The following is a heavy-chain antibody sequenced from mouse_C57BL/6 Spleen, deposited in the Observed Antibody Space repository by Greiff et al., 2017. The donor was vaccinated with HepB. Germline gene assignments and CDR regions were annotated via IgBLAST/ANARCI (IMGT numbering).Heavy chain of an antibody. CDR2: ISSGGSYT. D-gene: IGHD2-5*01. J-gene: IGHJ2*01. V-gene: IGHV5-6*01. CDR3: ARQSDSNYEDY. Sequence: EVQRVESGGDLVKPGGSLKLSCAASGFTFSSYGMSWVRQTPDKRLEWVATISSGGSYTYYPDSVKGRFTISRDNAKNTLYLQMSSLKSEDTAMYYCARQSDSNYEDYWGQGTTLTVSS. CDR1: GFTFSSYG.